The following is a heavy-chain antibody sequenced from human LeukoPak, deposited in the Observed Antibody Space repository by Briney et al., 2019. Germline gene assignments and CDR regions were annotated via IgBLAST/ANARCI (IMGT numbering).Heavy chain of an antibody. CDR1: GGSVSSGSYY. CDR2: INHSGST. Sequence: SETLSLTCTVSGGSVSSGSYYWSWIRQPPGKGLEWIGEINHSGSTNYNPSLKSRVTISVDTSKNQFSLKLSSVTAADTAVYYCARGSSATPFDYWGQGTLVTVSS. J-gene: IGHJ4*02. CDR3: ARGSSATPFDY. V-gene: IGHV4-61*01. D-gene: IGHD6-13*01.